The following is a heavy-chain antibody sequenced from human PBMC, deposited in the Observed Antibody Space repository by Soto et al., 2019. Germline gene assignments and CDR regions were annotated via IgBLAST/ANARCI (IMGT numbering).Heavy chain of an antibody. CDR2: IYYSGST. J-gene: IGHJ6*02. Sequence: SETLSLTCTVCGGSISSSSYYWGWIRQPPGKGLEWIGSIYYSGSTYYNPSLKSRVTISVDTSKNQFSLKLSSVTAADTAVYYCRFWDGDASSYYYYGRDVWGQGTTVTVSS. CDR3: RFWDGDASSYYYYGRDV. D-gene: IGHD4-17*01. CDR1: GGSISSSSYY. V-gene: IGHV4-39*01.